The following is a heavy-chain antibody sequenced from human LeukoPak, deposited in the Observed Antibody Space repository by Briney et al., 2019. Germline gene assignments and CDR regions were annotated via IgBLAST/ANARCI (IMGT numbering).Heavy chain of an antibody. J-gene: IGHJ3*02. CDR2: IYSGGST. CDR3: AGEYSSSWCTFAFDI. V-gene: IGHV3-53*01. D-gene: IGHD6-13*01. Sequence: GGSLRLSCAASGFTVSSNYMSWVRQAPGKGLEWVSVIYSGGSTYYADSVKGRFTISRDNSKNTLYLQMNSLRAEDTAVYYCAGEYSSSWCTFAFDIWGQGTMVTVSS. CDR1: GFTVSSNY.